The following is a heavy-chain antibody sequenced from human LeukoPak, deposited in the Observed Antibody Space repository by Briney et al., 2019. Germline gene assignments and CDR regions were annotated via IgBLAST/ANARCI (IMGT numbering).Heavy chain of an antibody. CDR3: ARARPPGAPYYFDY. CDR1: GGSISSGGYY. Sequence: SETLSLTCTVSGGSISSGGYYWSWLRRHPGKGLEWIGYIYYSGCTYYNPSLKSRVTISVDTSKNQFSLKLSSVTAADTAVYYCARARPPGAPYYFDYWGQGTLVTVSS. CDR2: IYYSGCT. V-gene: IGHV4-31*03. J-gene: IGHJ4*02. D-gene: IGHD1-14*01.